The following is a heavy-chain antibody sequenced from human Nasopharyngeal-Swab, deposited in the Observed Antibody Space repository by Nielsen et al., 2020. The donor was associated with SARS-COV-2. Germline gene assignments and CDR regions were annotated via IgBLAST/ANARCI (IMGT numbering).Heavy chain of an antibody. CDR2: INHSGST. J-gene: IGHJ4*02. Sequence: GSLRLSCAVSGGSFSGYYWSWIRQPPGKGLEWIGEINHSGSTNYNPSLKSRVTISVDTSKNQFSLKLSSATAADTAVYYCARGNGAFDYWGQGTLVTVSS. V-gene: IGHV4-34*01. D-gene: IGHD4-17*01. CDR3: ARGNGAFDY. CDR1: GGSFSGYY.